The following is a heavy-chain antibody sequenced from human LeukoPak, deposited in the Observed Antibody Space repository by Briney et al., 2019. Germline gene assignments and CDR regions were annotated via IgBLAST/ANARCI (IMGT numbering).Heavy chain of an antibody. V-gene: IGHV3-30*04. CDR1: GFTFSSYA. CDR2: ISYDGSNK. Sequence: GGSLRLSCAASGFTFSSYAMHWVRQAPGKGLEWVAVISYDGSNKYYADSVKGRFTISRDNSKNTLYLQMNSLRAEDTAVYYCARDRDFWSDYSLDYWGQGTLVTVSS. D-gene: IGHD3-3*01. J-gene: IGHJ4*02. CDR3: ARDRDFWSDYSLDY.